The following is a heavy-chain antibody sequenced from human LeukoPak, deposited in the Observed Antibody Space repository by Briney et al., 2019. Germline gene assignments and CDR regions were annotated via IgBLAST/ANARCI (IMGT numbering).Heavy chain of an antibody. CDR2: IYSSGTT. CDR3: AREGGYCNSGYCYTSLDY. J-gene: IGHJ4*02. CDR1: GGSLSPYY. D-gene: IGHD2-2*02. Sequence: SETLSLTCTISGGSLSPYYWNWIRQPAGKGLEWIGRIYSSGTTNYNPSLRSRVSMSVDTSKNQFSLKLSSVIAADTAVYYCAREGGYCNSGYCYTSLDYWGQGALLTVSS. V-gene: IGHV4-4*07.